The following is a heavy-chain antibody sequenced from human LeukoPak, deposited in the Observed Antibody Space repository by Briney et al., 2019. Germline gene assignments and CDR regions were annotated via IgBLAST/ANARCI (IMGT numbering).Heavy chain of an antibody. Sequence: GGSLRLSCAASGFTFSSYGMHWVRQAPGKGLEWVAVISYDGSNKYYADSVKGRFTISRDNSKNTLYLQMNSLRAEDTAVYYCAKDGMGELQIDYWGQGTLVTVSS. CDR3: AKDGMGELQIDY. J-gene: IGHJ4*02. CDR1: GFTFSSYG. CDR2: ISYDGSNK. D-gene: IGHD3-16*01. V-gene: IGHV3-30*18.